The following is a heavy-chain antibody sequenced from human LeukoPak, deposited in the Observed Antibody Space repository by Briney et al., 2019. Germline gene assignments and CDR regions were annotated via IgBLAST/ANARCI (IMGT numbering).Heavy chain of an antibody. J-gene: IGHJ6*03. Sequence: PSETLSLTCTVSGGSISSYYWSWIRQPPGKGLEWIGYIYYSGGTNYNPSLKSRVTISVDTTKNQFSLKLSSVTAADTAVYYCARDHSSPGYYYMDVWGKGTTVTVS. V-gene: IGHV4-59*01. CDR1: GGSISSYY. D-gene: IGHD6-13*01. CDR3: ARDHSSPGYYYMDV. CDR2: IYYSGGT.